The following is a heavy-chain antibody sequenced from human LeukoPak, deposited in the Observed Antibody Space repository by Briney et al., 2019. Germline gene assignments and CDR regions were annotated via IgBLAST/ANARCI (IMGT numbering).Heavy chain of an antibody. D-gene: IGHD6-19*01. V-gene: IGHV1-2*06. J-gene: IGHJ4*02. CDR2: INVKSGAT. CDR1: GYTFIDYY. Sequence: GASVKVSCKASGYTFIDYYFNWERQAPGQGPEWMGRINVKSGATDYAQKFQGRVTVTRDTSISTAYMELSSLRSDDTAVYYCARVGRESSTGWLDYWGQGTLVTVSS. CDR3: ARVGRESSTGWLDY.